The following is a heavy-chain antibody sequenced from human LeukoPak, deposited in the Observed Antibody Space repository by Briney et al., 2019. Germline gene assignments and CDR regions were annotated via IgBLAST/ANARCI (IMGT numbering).Heavy chain of an antibody. J-gene: IGHJ6*02. CDR3: ARDTLYCSSTSCSRYYYGMDV. Sequence: SETLSLTCTVSRGSISSYYWRWIRQPPGKGLEWIGYIYYSGRTNYNPSLKRRVTISVDTSKNQFSLKLSSVTAADTAVYYCARDTLYCSSTSCSRYYYGMDVWGQGTTVTVSS. CDR1: RGSISSYY. V-gene: IGHV4-59*01. CDR2: IYYSGRT. D-gene: IGHD2-2*01.